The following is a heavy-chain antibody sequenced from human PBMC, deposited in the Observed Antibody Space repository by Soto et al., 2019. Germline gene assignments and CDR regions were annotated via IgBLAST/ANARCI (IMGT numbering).Heavy chain of an antibody. CDR1: GFTFSMYW. CDR2: INGDGTDT. J-gene: IGHJ4*02. D-gene: IGHD3-16*01. Sequence: EVQLVESGGGLVQPGGSLRLSCEAPGFTFSMYWMHGVRQAPGRGLLWVSRINGDGTDTTYADSVKGRFTISRDNAKNTVYLQMNGLRAEDTAVYYCAREVGRGSGSYYLDYWGQETLVTVSS. CDR3: AREVGRGSGSYYLDY. V-gene: IGHV3-74*03.